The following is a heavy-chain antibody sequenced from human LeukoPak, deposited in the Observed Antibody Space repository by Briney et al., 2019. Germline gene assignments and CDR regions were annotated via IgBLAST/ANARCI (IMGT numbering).Heavy chain of an antibody. V-gene: IGHV1-69*05. CDR3: ARDAPDTAMPHDAFDI. J-gene: IGHJ3*02. CDR1: GGTFSSYA. CDR2: IIPIFGTA. Sequence: SVKVSCKASGGTFSSYAISWVRQAPGQGLEWMGGIIPIFGTANYAQKFQGRVTITTDESTSTAYMGLSSLRSEDTAVYYCARDAPDTAMPHDAFDIWGQGTMVTVSS. D-gene: IGHD5-18*01.